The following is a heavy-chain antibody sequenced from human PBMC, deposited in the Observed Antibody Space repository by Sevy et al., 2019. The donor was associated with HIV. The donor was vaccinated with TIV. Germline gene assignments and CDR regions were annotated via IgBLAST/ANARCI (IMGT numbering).Heavy chain of an antibody. CDR1: GGSISSSSYY. D-gene: IGHD3-22*01. Sequence: SETLSLTCSVSGGSISSSSYYWGWIRQPPGKGLEWIGSLYYSGSTYYNPSLKSRVTVSVDTSKNQLSLKLGSVTAADTAVYYCARPLYYDSMEGAFDIWGQGTMVTVSS. J-gene: IGHJ3*02. V-gene: IGHV4-39*01. CDR2: LYYSGST. CDR3: ARPLYYDSMEGAFDI.